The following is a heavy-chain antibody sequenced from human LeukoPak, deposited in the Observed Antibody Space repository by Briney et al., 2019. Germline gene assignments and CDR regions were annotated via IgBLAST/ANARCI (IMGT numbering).Heavy chain of an antibody. CDR3: ARGGRNFDY. J-gene: IGHJ4*02. D-gene: IGHD1-26*01. CDR1: NDSINDSY. CDR2: ISNSGTT. V-gene: IGHV4-59*01. Sequence: SETLSLTCTVSNDSINDSYWTWIRQPPGKRLEWIGYISNSGTTKYNPSLKSRVTISVDTSNNQIPLRLRSVTAADTAVYFRARGGRNFDYWGQGTLVTVSS.